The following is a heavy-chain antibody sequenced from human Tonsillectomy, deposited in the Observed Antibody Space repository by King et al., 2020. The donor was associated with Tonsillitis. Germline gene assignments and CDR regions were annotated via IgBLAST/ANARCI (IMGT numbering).Heavy chain of an antibody. CDR3: ARDIDEYGDYVGYFDY. CDR1: GFTFTTYA. D-gene: IGHD4-17*01. CDR2: ISYDGYNK. V-gene: IGHV3-30-3*01. Sequence: VQLVESGGGVVQPGRSRRLSCAASGFTFTTYAMHWVRQAPGKGLEWVAVISYDGYNKYYADSVKGRFTISRDNSKNTLYLQMNSLRAEDTAVYYCARDIDEYGDYVGYFDYWGQGTLVTVSS. J-gene: IGHJ4*02.